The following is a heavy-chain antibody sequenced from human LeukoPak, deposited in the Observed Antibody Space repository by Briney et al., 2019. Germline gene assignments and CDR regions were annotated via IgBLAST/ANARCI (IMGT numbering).Heavy chain of an antibody. CDR3: ARGGPDYYDSSGYYTY. J-gene: IGHJ4*02. V-gene: IGHV5-51*01. Sequence: GESLKISCKGSGYSFTSYWIGWVRQMPGKGLEWMGIIYPGDSDTRYSPSSQGQVTISADKSISTAYLQWSSLKASDTAMYYCARGGPDYYDSSGYYTYWGQGTLVTVSS. CDR2: IYPGDSDT. CDR1: GYSFTSYW. D-gene: IGHD3-22*01.